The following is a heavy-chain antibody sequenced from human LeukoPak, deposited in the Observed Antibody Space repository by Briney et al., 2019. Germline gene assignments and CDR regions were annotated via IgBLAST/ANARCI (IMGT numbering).Heavy chain of an antibody. J-gene: IGHJ4*02. D-gene: IGHD4-17*01. Sequence: SETLSLTCTVSGYSFSSGYYWGWIRPPPGKGLERIGSIYHSGRTFYNPSLKSRVTISVDTSKNQFSLKLSSVTAADTAVYYCARVPGYGDYPFDYWGQGTLVTVSS. CDR3: ARVPGYGDYPFDY. CDR1: GYSFSSGYY. V-gene: IGHV4-38-2*02. CDR2: IYHSGRT.